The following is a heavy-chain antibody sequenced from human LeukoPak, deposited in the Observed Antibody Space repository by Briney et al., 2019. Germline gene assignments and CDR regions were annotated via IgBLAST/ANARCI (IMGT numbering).Heavy chain of an antibody. V-gene: IGHV3-74*03. J-gene: IGHJ4*02. CDR1: GFPFSSYW. CDR3: SRSQFDY. Sequence: GSLRLSCEPSGFPFSSYWMLWVRPAPGKGLVWVSRISGDGTIKTYADFVRGRFTISRDNTKNILYLQMNSLKVEDTAIYFCSRSQFDYWGQGVLVTVSS. CDR2: ISGDGTIK.